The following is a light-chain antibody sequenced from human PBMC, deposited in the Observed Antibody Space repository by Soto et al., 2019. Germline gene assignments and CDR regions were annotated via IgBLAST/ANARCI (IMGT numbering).Light chain of an antibody. CDR3: HQYNSCRRLT. J-gene: IGKJ2*01. CDR1: QSVSSN. CDR2: GAS. Sequence: EIVMTQSPATLSLSPGERATLSCRASQSVSSNLAWYQQKPGQAPRLLIFGASTRATGIPARFSGSGSGTGLTLTIISLQSEGLAVYDCHQYNSCRRLTFGQGTKLEIK. V-gene: IGKV3-15*01.